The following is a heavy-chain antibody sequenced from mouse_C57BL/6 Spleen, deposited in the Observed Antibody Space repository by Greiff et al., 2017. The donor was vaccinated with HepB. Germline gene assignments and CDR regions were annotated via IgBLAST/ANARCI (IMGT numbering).Heavy chain of an antibody. CDR1: GYTFTSYW. D-gene: IGHD1-1*01. CDR2: IYPGSGST. V-gene: IGHV1-55*01. CDR3: ARWEFTTVVAPYAMDY. J-gene: IGHJ4*01. Sequence: QVQLKQPGAELVKPGASVKMSCKASGYTFTSYWITWVKQRPGQGLEWIGDIYPGSGSTNYNEKFKSKATLTVDTSSSTAYMQLSSLTSEDSAVYYCARWEFTTVVAPYAMDYWGQGTSVTVSS.